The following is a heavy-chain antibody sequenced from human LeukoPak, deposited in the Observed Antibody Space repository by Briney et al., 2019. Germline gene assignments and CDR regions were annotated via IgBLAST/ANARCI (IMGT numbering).Heavy chain of an antibody. J-gene: IGHJ4*02. V-gene: IGHV4-59*11. CDR1: GDSITSHY. Sequence: SETLSLTCNVSGDSITSHYWNWVRQPPGKGLGWMGYIYYTGITKYNPSLKSRVSMSVATSKNQVFLRVISVTAADTAVYHCARSVDYFDNTGPHMMFDYWGQGSQVTVSS. D-gene: IGHD3-22*01. CDR3: ARSVDYFDNTGPHMMFDY. CDR2: IYYTGIT.